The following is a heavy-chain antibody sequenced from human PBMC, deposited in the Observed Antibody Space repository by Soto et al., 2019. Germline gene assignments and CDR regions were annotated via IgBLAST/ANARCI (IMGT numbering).Heavy chain of an antibody. CDR1: GGSISSGDYY. J-gene: IGHJ6*02. D-gene: IGHD6-19*01. CDR2: IYYSGST. CDR3: AREGWYYYGMDV. V-gene: IGHV4-30-4*01. Sequence: SETLSLTCTVSGGSISSGDYYWSWIRQPPGKGLEWIGYIYYSGSTYYNPSLKSRVTISVDTSKNQFSLKLSSVTAADTAVYYCAREGWYYYGMDVWGQGTTVTVSS.